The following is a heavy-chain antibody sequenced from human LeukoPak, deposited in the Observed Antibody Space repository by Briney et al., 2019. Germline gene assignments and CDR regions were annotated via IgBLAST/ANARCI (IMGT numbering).Heavy chain of an antibody. V-gene: IGHV4-34*01. CDR2: INHSGST. J-gene: IGHJ5*02. CDR1: GGSFSGYY. D-gene: IGHD3-10*01. Sequence: SETLSLTCAVYGGSFSGYYWSWIRQPPGKGLEWIGEINHSGSTNYNPSLKSRVTISVDTSKNQFSLKLSSVTAADTAVYYCARDQLLWFGESTSGFDPWGQGTLVTVSS. CDR3: ARDQLLWFGESTSGFDP.